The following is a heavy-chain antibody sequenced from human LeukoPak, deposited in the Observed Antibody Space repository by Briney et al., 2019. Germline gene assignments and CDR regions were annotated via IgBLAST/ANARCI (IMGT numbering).Heavy chain of an antibody. J-gene: IGHJ3*02. D-gene: IGHD5-18*01. CDR3: ARRLRDTDAFDI. V-gene: IGHV1-69*13. CDR1: GGTFSSYA. CDR2: IIPIFGTA. Sequence: ASVKVSCKASGGTFSSYAISWVRQAPGQGLEWMGGIIPIFGTANYAQKFQGRVTITADESTSTAYMELSSLRSEDTAVYYCARRLRDTDAFDIWGQGTMVTVSS.